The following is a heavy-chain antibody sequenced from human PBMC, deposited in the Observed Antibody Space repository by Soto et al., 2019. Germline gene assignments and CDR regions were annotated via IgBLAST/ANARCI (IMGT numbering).Heavy chain of an antibody. D-gene: IGHD3-10*01. CDR2: INPNNGGT. J-gene: IGHJ4*02. Sequence: GASMKVSCKASGYTFTGYYVHWVRQAPGQGLEWMGWINPNNGGTVYAQKFQGRVTMTRDTSISTAYMDLSSLRFDDTAVYYCATTGNYGSGTSFRVDYWGQGTLVTVSS. CDR3: ATTGNYGSGTSFRVDY. V-gene: IGHV1-2*02. CDR1: GYTFTGYY.